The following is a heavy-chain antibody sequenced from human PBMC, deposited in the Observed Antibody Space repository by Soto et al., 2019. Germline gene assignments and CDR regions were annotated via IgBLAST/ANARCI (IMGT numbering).Heavy chain of an antibody. V-gene: IGHV4-34*01. Sequence: SETLSLTCAVYGGSFSGYYWSWIRQPPGKGLEWIGEINHSGSTNYNPSLKSRVTISVDTSKNQFSLKLSSVTAADTAVYYCASSLEDSSGWYPNFAAWGQGTLVTVSS. D-gene: IGHD6-19*01. CDR2: INHSGST. CDR3: ASSLEDSSGWYPNFAA. J-gene: IGHJ4*02. CDR1: GGSFSGYY.